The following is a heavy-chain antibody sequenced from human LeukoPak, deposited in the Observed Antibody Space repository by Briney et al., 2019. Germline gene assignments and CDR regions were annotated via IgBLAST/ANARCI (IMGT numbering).Heavy chain of an antibody. D-gene: IGHD3-3*01. J-gene: IGHJ3*02. CDR2: IYPGDSDT. Sequence: GESLKISCKGSGYSFTSYWIGWVRQMPAKGLEWMGIIYPGDSDTRYSPSFQGQVTISADKSISTAYLQWSSLKASDTAMYYCARPKEWLSDSGRAFDIWGQGTMVTVSS. V-gene: IGHV5-51*01. CDR1: GYSFTSYW. CDR3: ARPKEWLSDSGRAFDI.